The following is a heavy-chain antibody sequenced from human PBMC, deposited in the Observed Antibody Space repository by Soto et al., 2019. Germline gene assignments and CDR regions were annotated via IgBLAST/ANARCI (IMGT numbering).Heavy chain of an antibody. CDR1: GGSISGNNYY. D-gene: IGHD1-26*01. CDR2: IHYSGST. Sequence: PSETLSLTCSVSGGSISGNNYYWGWIRQPPGKGLEWIGSIHYSGSTNYNPSLQSRVTISVDTSKNQFSLKLSSVTAADTAVYYCARQGAIRGSPFGNFDYWGQGTLVTVSS. CDR3: ARQGAIRGSPFGNFDY. V-gene: IGHV4-39*01. J-gene: IGHJ4*02.